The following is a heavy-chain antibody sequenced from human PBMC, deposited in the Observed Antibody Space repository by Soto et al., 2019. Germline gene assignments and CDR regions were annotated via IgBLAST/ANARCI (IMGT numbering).Heavy chain of an antibody. CDR3: VREGYSGSYAAF. D-gene: IGHD1-26*01. V-gene: IGHV3-30*03. J-gene: IGHJ4*02. CDR2: ISFDGSKT. Sequence: QVQLVQSGGGVVQPGRSLSLSCEASGSTFSNYDMDWVRQAPGKGLEWVAIISFDGSKTYYADSVKGRFTVSRDNSKNTLFLQMNSLRPDDTATYYCVREGYSGSYAAFWGQGILVTVSS. CDR1: GSTFSNYD.